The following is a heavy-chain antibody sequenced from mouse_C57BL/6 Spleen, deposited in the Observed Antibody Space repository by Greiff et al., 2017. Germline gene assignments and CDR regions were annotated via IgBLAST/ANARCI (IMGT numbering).Heavy chain of an antibody. CDR1: GYAFSSSW. J-gene: IGHJ2*01. V-gene: IGHV1-82*01. CDR2: IYPGDGDT. D-gene: IGHD1-1*01. CDR3: ARWYYGSSYAFDY. Sequence: VQLQQSGPELVKPGASVKISCKASGYAFSSSWMNWVKQRPGKGLEWIGRIYPGDGDTNYNGKFKGKATLTADKSSSTAYMQLSSVTAEDSAVYFCARWYYGSSYAFDYWGQGTTLTVSS.